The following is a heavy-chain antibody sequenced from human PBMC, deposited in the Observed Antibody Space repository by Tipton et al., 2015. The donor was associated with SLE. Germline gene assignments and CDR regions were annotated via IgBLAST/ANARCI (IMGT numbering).Heavy chain of an antibody. CDR1: GDSISNFY. CDR3: ARVLSYGDYDFYYFYYMDV. Sequence: TLSLTCTLSGDSISNFYWSWIRQPPGKGLEWIAYIYSSGSTYYNPSLKSRVSLSVDTSKNQFSLELSSVTAADTAIYYCARVLSYGDYDFYYFYYMDVWGKGATVTVSS. J-gene: IGHJ6*03. CDR2: IYSSGST. D-gene: IGHD4-17*01. V-gene: IGHV4-59*12.